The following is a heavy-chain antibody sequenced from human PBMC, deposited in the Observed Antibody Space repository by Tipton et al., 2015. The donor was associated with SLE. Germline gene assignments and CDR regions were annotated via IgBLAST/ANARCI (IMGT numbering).Heavy chain of an antibody. CDR2: IRYDGTNK. CDR1: GFTFSSYG. Sequence: SLRLSCAASGFTFSSYGMHWVRQAPGKGLEWVAFIRYDGTNKYYADSVKGRFTISRDDAKNSLYLQMNSLRAEDTAVYYCARRSTGTAAGWYFDLWGRGTLATVSS. V-gene: IGHV3-33*01. CDR3: ARRSTGTAAGWYFDL. D-gene: IGHD1-1*01. J-gene: IGHJ2*01.